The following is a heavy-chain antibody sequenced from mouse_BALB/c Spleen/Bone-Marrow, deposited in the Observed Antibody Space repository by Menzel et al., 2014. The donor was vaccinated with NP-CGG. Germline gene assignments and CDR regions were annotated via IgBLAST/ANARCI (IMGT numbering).Heavy chain of an antibody. Sequence: VQLQQSGAELVRPGSSVKISCKASGYAFSSFWMNWVKQRPGQGLEWIGQIYPGDGETNYNGKFKGKATLTADKSSSTAYMQLSSLTSEVSAVYFCARDDYVPDYWGQGTTLTVSS. CDR1: GYAFSSFW. CDR3: ARDDYVPDY. V-gene: IGHV1-80*01. D-gene: IGHD2-4*01. J-gene: IGHJ2*01. CDR2: IYPGDGET.